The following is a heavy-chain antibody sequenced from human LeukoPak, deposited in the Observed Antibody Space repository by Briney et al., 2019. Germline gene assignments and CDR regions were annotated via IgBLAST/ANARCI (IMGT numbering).Heavy chain of an antibody. CDR2: IYYSGST. CDR3: ARENYYDSSGYYGYYYMDV. V-gene: IGHV4-30-4*07. CDR1: GGSISSGGYS. D-gene: IGHD3-22*01. J-gene: IGHJ6*03. Sequence: SETLSLTCAVSGGSISSGGYSWSWIRQPPGKGLEWIGYIYYSGSTYYNSFLKSRVTISVDTSKNQFSLKLSSVTAADTAVYYCARENYYDSSGYYGYYYMDVWGKGTTVTVSS.